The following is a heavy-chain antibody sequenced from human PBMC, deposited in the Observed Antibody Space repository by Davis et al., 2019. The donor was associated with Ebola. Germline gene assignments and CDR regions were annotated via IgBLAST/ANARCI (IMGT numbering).Heavy chain of an antibody. Sequence: GESLKISCAASGFTFSSYGMHWVRQAPGKGLEWVAVISYDGSYKYYADSVKGRFTISRDNSKNTLYLQMNSLRAEDTAVYYCVRDPTRTYYDFWSGSSDYYYGMDVWGQGTTVTVSS. V-gene: IGHV3-30*03. J-gene: IGHJ6*02. CDR3: VRDPTRTYYDFWSGSSDYYYGMDV. D-gene: IGHD3-3*01. CDR2: ISYDGSYK. CDR1: GFTFSSYG.